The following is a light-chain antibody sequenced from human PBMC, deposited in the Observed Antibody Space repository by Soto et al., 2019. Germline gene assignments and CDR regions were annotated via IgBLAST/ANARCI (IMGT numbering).Light chain of an antibody. Sequence: QSALTQPASVSGSPGQSITISCSGTSSDVGGYNYVSWYQQHPGKAPQVMIYDVSNRSSGVSNRFSGSKSGNTASLTISGLQAEDEADYYCYSYTTSSTYVFGTGTKVTVL. J-gene: IGLJ1*01. V-gene: IGLV2-14*01. CDR1: SSDVGGYNY. CDR2: DVS. CDR3: YSYTTSSTYV.